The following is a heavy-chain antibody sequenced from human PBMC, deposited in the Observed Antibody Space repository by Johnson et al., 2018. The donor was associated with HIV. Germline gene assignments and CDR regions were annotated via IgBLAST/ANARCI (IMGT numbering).Heavy chain of an antibody. V-gene: IGHV3-9*01. J-gene: IGHJ3*02. CDR2: ISWNSGSI. CDR3: ARGGGYYDSNGYLFDAFDI. CDR1: GFSFDDYA. D-gene: IGHD3-22*01. Sequence: LVESGGGLVQPGRSLRLSCAASGFSFDDYAMHWVRQAPGKGLEWISGISWNSGSIGYADSVKGRFTISRDNAKNSLYLQMNSLRAEDTALYYCARGGGYYDSNGYLFDAFDIWGQGTMVTVSS.